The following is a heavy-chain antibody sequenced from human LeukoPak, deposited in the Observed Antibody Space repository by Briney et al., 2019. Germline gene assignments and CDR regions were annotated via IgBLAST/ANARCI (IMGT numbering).Heavy chain of an antibody. V-gene: IGHV4-34*01. J-gene: IGHJ4*02. CDR1: GGSFSGYY. Sequence: SETLSLTCAVYGGSFSGYYWSWIRQPPGKGLEWIGKINHSGSTNYNPSLKSRVTISVDTSKNQFSLKLSSVTAADTAVYYCARTLYIVATIWFDYWGQGTLVTVSS. CDR3: ARTLYIVATIWFDY. D-gene: IGHD5-12*01. CDR2: INHSGST.